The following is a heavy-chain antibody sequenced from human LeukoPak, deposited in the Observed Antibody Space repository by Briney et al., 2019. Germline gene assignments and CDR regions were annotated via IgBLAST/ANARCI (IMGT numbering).Heavy chain of an antibody. CDR1: GFTFSSYA. J-gene: IGHJ5*02. CDR2: ISYDGSNK. CDR3: ARAIYSSLYSSLGWFDP. Sequence: PGRSLRLSCAASGFTFSSYAMHWVRQAPGKGLEWVAVISYDGSNKYYADSVKGRFTISRDNSKNTLYLQMNSLRAEDTAVYYCARAIYSSLYSSLGWFDPWGQGTLVTVSS. V-gene: IGHV3-30*01. D-gene: IGHD5-12*01.